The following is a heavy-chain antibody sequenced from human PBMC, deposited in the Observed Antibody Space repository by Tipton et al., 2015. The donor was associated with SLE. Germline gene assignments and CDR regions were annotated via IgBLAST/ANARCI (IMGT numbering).Heavy chain of an antibody. CDR1: GGSISSYY. V-gene: IGHV4-59*01. Sequence: LRLSCTVSGGSISSYYWSWIRQPPGKGLECIGYIYYSGSTNYNPSLKSRVTISVDTSKNQFSLKLSSVTAADTAVYYCARGDWYFDLCGRGTLVTVAS. CDR3: ARGDWYFDL. J-gene: IGHJ2*01. CDR2: IYYSGST.